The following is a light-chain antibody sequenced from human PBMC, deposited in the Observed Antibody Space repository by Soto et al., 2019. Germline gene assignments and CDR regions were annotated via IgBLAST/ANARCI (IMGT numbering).Light chain of an antibody. V-gene: IGKV1-5*03. CDR2: KTS. J-gene: IGKJ5*01. CDR3: QQVKSFPLT. Sequence: DIQMTQSPSALSASVGDRVTITCRASQSLDKYLAWYQQKPGKAPKLLIYKTSTLESGVPSKFSGIGSGTEFTLSISNLSPDDFASYYCQQVKSFPLTFGQGTRLEIK. CDR1: QSLDKY.